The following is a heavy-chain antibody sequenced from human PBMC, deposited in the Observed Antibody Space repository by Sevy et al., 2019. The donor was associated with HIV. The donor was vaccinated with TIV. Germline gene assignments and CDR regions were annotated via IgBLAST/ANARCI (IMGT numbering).Heavy chain of an antibody. Sequence: ASVKVSCKASGYTFTGYYMHWVRQAPGQGLEWMGRINPNSGGTNYAQKFQGSVTMTRDTSISTAYMELSRLRSDDTAVYYCARGIILTGSWTIENYYYYYGMDVWGQGTTVTVSS. D-gene: IGHD3-9*01. J-gene: IGHJ6*02. V-gene: IGHV1-2*06. CDR3: ARGIILTGSWTIENYYYYYGMDV. CDR1: GYTFTGYY. CDR2: INPNSGGT.